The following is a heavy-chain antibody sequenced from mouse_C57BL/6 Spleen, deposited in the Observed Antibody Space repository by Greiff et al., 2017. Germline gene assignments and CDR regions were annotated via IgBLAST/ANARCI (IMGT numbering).Heavy chain of an antibody. V-gene: IGHV14-4*01. CDR3: TTGRSAWFAY. J-gene: IGHJ3*01. CDR1: GFNINDDY. Sequence: VQLQQSGAELVRPGASVKLSCTASGFNINDDYMHWVKQRPEQGLEWIGWIDPENGDTEYASKFQGKATITADTSSNTAYLQLSSLTSEDTAVYYCTTGRSAWFAYWGQGTLVTVSA. CDR2: IDPENGDT.